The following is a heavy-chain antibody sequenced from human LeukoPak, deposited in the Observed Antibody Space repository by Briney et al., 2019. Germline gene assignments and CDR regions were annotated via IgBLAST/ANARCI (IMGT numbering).Heavy chain of an antibody. CDR2: ISGSGGST. Sequence: PGGSLRLSCAASGFTFSSYAMSWVRQAPGKGLEWVSAISGSGGSTYYADSVKGRFTISRDNSKNTLYLQMNSLKAEDTAVYYCAKGQQLAQTTFDYWGQGTLVTVSS. CDR3: AKGQQLAQTTFDY. V-gene: IGHV3-23*01. J-gene: IGHJ4*02. D-gene: IGHD6-13*01. CDR1: GFTFSSYA.